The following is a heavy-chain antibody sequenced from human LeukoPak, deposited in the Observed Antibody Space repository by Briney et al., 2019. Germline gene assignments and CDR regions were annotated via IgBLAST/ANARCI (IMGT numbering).Heavy chain of an antibody. J-gene: IGHJ2*01. V-gene: IGHV4-30-4*08. CDR1: GGSISSGDYY. D-gene: IGHD1-7*01. CDR3: ARLQLRYWYFDL. CDR2: IYYRGST. Sequence: SETLSLTCTVSGGSISSGDYYWSWIRQPPGKGLEWIGYIYYRGSTYYNPSLKRRVTISIDTSKNQFSLKLTSVTAADMAVYSCARLQLRYWYFDLWGRGTLVTVSS.